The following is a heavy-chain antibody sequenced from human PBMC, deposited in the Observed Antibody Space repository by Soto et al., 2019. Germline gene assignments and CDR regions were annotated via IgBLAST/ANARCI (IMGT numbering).Heavy chain of an antibody. V-gene: IGHV3-53*01. D-gene: IGHD5-12*01. Sequence: EVLLVESGGGLIQPGGSLRLSCAASGFTVSSNYMSWVRQAPGKGLEWVSLIYSDGSTYYADSVKGRFTISRDNSKNTLYLQMNSLRAEDTAVYYCARSLRPREYFDYWGQGTLVTVSS. CDR2: IYSDGST. J-gene: IGHJ4*02. CDR1: GFTVSSNY. CDR3: ARSLRPREYFDY.